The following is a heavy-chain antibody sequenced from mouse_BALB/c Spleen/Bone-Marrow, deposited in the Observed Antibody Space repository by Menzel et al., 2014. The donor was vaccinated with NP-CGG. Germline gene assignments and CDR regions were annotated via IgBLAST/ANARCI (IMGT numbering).Heavy chain of an antibody. V-gene: IGHV1-67*01. Sequence: QAQLQQSGPELVRPGVSVKISCKGSGYTFTDYAMHWVKQSHAKSLEWIGVISTYYGDVNYSQKFKGKATMTVDKSSSTAYMELARLTSEDSAIYYCARLTQGFYYFDYWGQGTTLTASS. CDR1: GYTFTDYA. CDR3: ARLTQGFYYFDY. J-gene: IGHJ2*01. D-gene: IGHD3-1*01. CDR2: ISTYYGDV.